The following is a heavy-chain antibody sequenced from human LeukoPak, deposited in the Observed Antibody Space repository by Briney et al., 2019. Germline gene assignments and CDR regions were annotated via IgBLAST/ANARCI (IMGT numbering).Heavy chain of an antibody. Sequence: SETLSLTCTVSGGSISSYYWSWGRQPPGKGLGWIGYMDYSGSTNYNPSLKSRVTISVDTSKNQFSLKLSSVTAADTAVYYCARGEAAAGTIYYYYGMDVWGQGTTVTVSS. CDR1: GGSISSYY. D-gene: IGHD6-13*01. CDR2: MDYSGST. V-gene: IGHV4-59*01. CDR3: ARGEAAAGTIYYYYGMDV. J-gene: IGHJ6*02.